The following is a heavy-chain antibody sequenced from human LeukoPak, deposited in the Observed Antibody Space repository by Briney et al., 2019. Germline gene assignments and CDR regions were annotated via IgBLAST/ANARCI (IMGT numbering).Heavy chain of an antibody. CDR1: GFTFSNYA. J-gene: IGHJ4*02. D-gene: IGHD4-11*01. Sequence: PGGSLRLSCAASGFTFSNYAMSWVRQAPGKGLEWVSAISGVGGSTYYADSVKGQFTTSRDNSKNTLYLQMNSLRAEDTAVYYCASGGGTTPFDYWGQGTLVTVSS. CDR2: ISGVGGST. CDR3: ASGGGTTPFDY. V-gene: IGHV3-23*01.